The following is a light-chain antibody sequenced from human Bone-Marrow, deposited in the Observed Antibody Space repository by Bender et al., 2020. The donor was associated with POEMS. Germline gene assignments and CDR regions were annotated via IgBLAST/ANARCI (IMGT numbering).Light chain of an antibody. Sequence: QSALIQPPSASGFPGQSVTISCTGSRSDVGGYDYVSWYQQHPGKAPKLVIYEVSQRPSGVPDRFSGSKSGNTASLTISGLQTEDEADYYCSSYRTGSLVVFGGGTIVTVL. CDR3: SSYRTGSLVV. V-gene: IGLV2-8*01. CDR2: EVS. CDR1: RSDVGGYDY. J-gene: IGLJ2*01.